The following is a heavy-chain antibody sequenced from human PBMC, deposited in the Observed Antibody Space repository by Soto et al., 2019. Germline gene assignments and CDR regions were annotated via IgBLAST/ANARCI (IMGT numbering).Heavy chain of an antibody. CDR2: INAGNGNT. V-gene: IGHV1-3*01. J-gene: IGHJ5*02. D-gene: IGHD2-15*01. Sequence: ASVKVSCKASGYTFTSYAMHWVRQAPGQRLEWMGWINAGNGNTKYSQKFQGRVTITRDTSASTAYMELSSLRSEDTAVYYCARGGDIVVVVAATLFPDWFDPWGQGTLVTAPQ. CDR3: ARGGDIVVVVAATLFPDWFDP. CDR1: GYTFTSYA.